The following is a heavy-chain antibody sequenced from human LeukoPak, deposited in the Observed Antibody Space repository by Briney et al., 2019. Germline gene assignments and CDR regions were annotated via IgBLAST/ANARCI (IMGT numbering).Heavy chain of an antibody. CDR1: GFTFDDYA. Sequence: GRSLRLSCAASGFTFDDYAMHWVRQAPGKGLEWVSGISWNSGSIGYADSVRGRFTISRDNAKNSLYLQMNSLRAEDMALYYCAKDSGSYSTSFDYWGQGTLVTASS. D-gene: IGHD1-26*01. J-gene: IGHJ4*02. V-gene: IGHV3-9*03. CDR3: AKDSGSYSTSFDY. CDR2: ISWNSGSI.